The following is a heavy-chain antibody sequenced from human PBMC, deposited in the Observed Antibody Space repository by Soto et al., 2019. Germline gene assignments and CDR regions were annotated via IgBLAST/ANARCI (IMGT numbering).Heavy chain of an antibody. D-gene: IGHD6-13*01. CDR3: ARLTPPESSSWYPAWYFDL. CDR2: IYYSGST. V-gene: IGHV4-59*08. J-gene: IGHJ2*01. Sequence: QVQLQESGPGLVKPSETLSLTCTVSGGSISSYYWSWIRQPPGKGLEWIGYIYYSGSTNYNPSLTGRVTISVDTSKNQFSLKLSSVTAADTAVYYCARLTPPESSSWYPAWYFDLWGRGTLVTVSS. CDR1: GGSISSYY.